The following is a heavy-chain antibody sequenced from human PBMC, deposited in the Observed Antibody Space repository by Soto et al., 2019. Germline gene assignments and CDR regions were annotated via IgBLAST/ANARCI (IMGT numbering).Heavy chain of an antibody. CDR3: AKDLGLWDIVVVVAAHPIGTDV. D-gene: IGHD2-15*01. J-gene: IGHJ6*02. V-gene: IGHV3-30*18. Sequence: PGGSLRLSCAASGFNFSSYGMHWVRQAPGKGLEWVAVISYDGSNKYYADSVKGRFTISRDNSKNTLYLQMNSLRAEDTAVYYCAKDLGLWDIVVVVAAHPIGTDVWGQGTTVTVSS. CDR2: ISYDGSNK. CDR1: GFNFSSYG.